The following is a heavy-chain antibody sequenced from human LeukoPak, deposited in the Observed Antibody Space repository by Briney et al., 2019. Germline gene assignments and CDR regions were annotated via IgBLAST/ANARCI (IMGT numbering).Heavy chain of an antibody. Sequence: ASVKVSCKASGGTFSSYAISWVLQAPGQGLEWMGGIIPIFGTANYAQKFQGRVTITTDESTSTAYMELSSLRSEDTAVYYCAQFSPGTTVTNNWFDPWGQGTLVTVSS. CDR1: GGTFSSYA. D-gene: IGHD4-17*01. CDR2: IIPIFGTA. CDR3: AQFSPGTTVTNNWFDP. V-gene: IGHV1-69*05. J-gene: IGHJ5*02.